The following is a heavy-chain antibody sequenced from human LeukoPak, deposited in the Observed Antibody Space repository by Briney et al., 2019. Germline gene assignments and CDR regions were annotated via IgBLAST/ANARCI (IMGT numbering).Heavy chain of an antibody. J-gene: IGHJ4*02. CDR3: ARTIAAAGHSSLHFDY. V-gene: IGHV4-34*01. CDR2: INHSGST. CDR1: GGSFSGYY. Sequence: SETLSLTCAVYGGSFSGYYWSWIRQPPGKGLEWIGEINHSGSTNYNPSLKSRVTISVDTSKNQFSRKLSPVTAADTAVYYCARTIAAAGHSSLHFDYWGQGTLVTVSS. D-gene: IGHD6-13*01.